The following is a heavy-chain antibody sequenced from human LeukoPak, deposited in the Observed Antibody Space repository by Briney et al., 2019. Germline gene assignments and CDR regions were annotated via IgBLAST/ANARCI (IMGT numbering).Heavy chain of an antibody. Sequence: ASVKVSCKASGYTLTSYYMHWVRQAPGQGLEWMGIINPSGGSTSYAQKFQGRVTMTRDTSTSTVYMELSSLRSEDTAVYYCARENGDYDAFDIWGQGTMVTVSS. D-gene: IGHD4-17*01. CDR2: INPSGGST. V-gene: IGHV1-46*01. CDR1: GYTLTSYY. J-gene: IGHJ3*02. CDR3: ARENGDYDAFDI.